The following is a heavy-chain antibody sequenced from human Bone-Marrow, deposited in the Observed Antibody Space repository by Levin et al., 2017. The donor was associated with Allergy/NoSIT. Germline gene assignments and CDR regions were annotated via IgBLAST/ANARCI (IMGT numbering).Heavy chain of an antibody. D-gene: IGHD5-12*01. CDR2: IDWDDDK. J-gene: IGHJ6*02. Sequence: SGPTLVKPTQTLTLTCTFSGFSLSTSGMCVSWIRQPPGKALEWLALIDWDDDKYYSTSLKTRLTISKDTSKNQVVLTMTNMDPVDTATYYCARIPDIVATPFSDYYYGMDVWGQGTTVTVSS. CDR3: ARIPDIVATPFSDYYYGMDV. CDR1: GFSLSTSGMC. V-gene: IGHV2-70*01.